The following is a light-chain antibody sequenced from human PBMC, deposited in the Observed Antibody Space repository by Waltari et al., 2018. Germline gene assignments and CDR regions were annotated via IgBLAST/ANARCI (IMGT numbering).Light chain of an antibody. CDR2: GAY. V-gene: IGKV3-20*01. J-gene: IGKJ5*01. Sequence: EIVLTQSPGTLPLSPGERATLSCRASESVRSSLAWYQQKPGQAPRLLIYGAYSRATGIPERFSGSGSGTDFTLTISRLEPGDLGIYYCQQYGRLPITFGQGTRLEIK. CDR1: ESVRSS. CDR3: QQYGRLPIT.